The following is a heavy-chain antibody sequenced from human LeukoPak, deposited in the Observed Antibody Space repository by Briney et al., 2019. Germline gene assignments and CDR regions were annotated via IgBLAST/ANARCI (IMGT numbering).Heavy chain of an antibody. V-gene: IGHV3-23*01. J-gene: IGHJ4*02. CDR1: GFTVSSNY. D-gene: IGHD2-15*01. Sequence: GGSLRLSCAASGFTVSSNYMSWVRQAPGKGLEWVSAISGSGGSTYYADSVKGRFTISRDNSKNTLYLQMNSLRAEDTAVYYCALLRGFDYWGQGTLVTVSS. CDR2: ISGSGGST. CDR3: ALLRGFDY.